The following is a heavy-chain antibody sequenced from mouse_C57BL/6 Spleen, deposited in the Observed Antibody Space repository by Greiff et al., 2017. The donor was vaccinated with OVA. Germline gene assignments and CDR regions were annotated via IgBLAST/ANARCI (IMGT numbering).Heavy chain of an antibody. V-gene: IGHV5-4*01. D-gene: IGHD1-1*01. CDR3: ARGGNYYGSSWAY. CDR2: ISDGGSYT. Sequence: EVQLVESGGGLVKPGGSLKLSCAASGFTFSSYAMSWVRQTPEKRLEWVATISDGGSYTYYPDNVKGRFTISRDNAKNNLYLQMSHLKSEDTAMYYCARGGNYYGSSWAYWGQGTLVTVSA. J-gene: IGHJ3*01. CDR1: GFTFSSYA.